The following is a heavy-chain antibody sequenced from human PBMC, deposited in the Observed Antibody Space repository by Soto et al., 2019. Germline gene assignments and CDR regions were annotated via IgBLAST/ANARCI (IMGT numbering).Heavy chain of an antibody. V-gene: IGHV3-73*01. D-gene: IGHD2-15*01. CDR3: TRQGGYCGGGSCYAFNDY. Sequence: EVQLVESGGGLVQPGGSLKLYCAASGFTFSASAMHWVRQASGKGLAWVGRVRSKANNYATAYAASVEGRFTISRDDSKNTAYLQMNSLKTEDTAVYYCTRQGGYCGGGSCYAFNDYWGQGTLVTVSS. CDR1: GFTFSASA. CDR2: VRSKANNYAT. J-gene: IGHJ4*02.